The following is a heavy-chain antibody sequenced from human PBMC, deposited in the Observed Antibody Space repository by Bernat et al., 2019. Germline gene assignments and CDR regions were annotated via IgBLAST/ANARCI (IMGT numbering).Heavy chain of an antibody. CDR1: GFTFSSYA. V-gene: IGHV3-30-3*01. CDR2: ISYDGSNK. CDR3: AAQSVMITFGGVIGRGAFDI. D-gene: IGHD3-16*02. Sequence: QVQLVESGGGVVQPGRSLRLSCAASGFTFSSYAMHWVRQAPGKGLEWVAVISYDGSNKYYADSVKGRFTISRDNSKNTLYLQMNSLRAEDTAVYYCAAQSVMITFGGVIGRGAFDIWGQGTMVTVSS. J-gene: IGHJ3*02.